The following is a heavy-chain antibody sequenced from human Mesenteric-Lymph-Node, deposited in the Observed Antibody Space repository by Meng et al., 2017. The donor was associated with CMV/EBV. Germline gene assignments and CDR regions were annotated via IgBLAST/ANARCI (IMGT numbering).Heavy chain of an antibody. CDR3: AKSGFSGGFFDAFDI. CDR2: ISAYNGNT. D-gene: IGHD3-16*01. V-gene: IGHV1-18*01. CDR1: GYTFTSYG. J-gene: IGHJ3*02. Sequence: ASVKVSCKASGYTFTSYGISWVRQAPGQGLEWMGWISAYNGNTNYAQKLQGRVTMTTDTSTSTAYMELRSLRAEDTAVYYCAKSGFSGGFFDAFDIWGQGTMVTVSS.